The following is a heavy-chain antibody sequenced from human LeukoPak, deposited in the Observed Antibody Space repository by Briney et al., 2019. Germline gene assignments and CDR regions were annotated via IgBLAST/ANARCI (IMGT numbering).Heavy chain of an antibody. CDR3: ARDGKAAAGRPFDY. CDR2: IKQDGNEK. CDR1: GFTSSSYW. V-gene: IGHV3-7*01. J-gene: IGHJ4*02. Sequence: GSLRLSCAASGFTSSSYWMTWVRQAPGKGLEWVANIKQDGNEKYYVDSVKGRFTISRDNAKNSLYLQMNSLRAEDTAVYYCARDGKAAAGRPFDYWGQGTLVTVSS. D-gene: IGHD6-13*01.